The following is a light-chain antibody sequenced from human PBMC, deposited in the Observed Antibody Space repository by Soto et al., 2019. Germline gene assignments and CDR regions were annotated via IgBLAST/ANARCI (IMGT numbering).Light chain of an antibody. CDR2: DAS. Sequence: EIVMTQSPATLSASQGERATLSCRASQSVSSYLAWYQQKPGQAPRLLIYDASNMASGIPARFSGSGSGTDFTLTISSLQPEDFATYYCQQSNSSPRTFGQGTKVDIK. J-gene: IGKJ1*01. CDR1: QSVSSY. V-gene: IGKV3-11*01. CDR3: QQSNSSPRT.